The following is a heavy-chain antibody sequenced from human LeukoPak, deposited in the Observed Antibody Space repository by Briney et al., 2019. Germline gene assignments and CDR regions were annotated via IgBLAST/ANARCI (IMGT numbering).Heavy chain of an antibody. CDR2: ISGSGGST. Sequence: GGSLRLSCAASGFTFSGYAMSWVRQAPGKGLEWVSAISGSGGSTYYADSVKGRFTISRDNSKNTLYLQMNSLRAEDTAVYYCAKDYSGYDFSPDYWGQGTLVTVSS. CDR1: GFTFSGYA. V-gene: IGHV3-23*01. CDR3: AKDYSGYDFSPDY. J-gene: IGHJ4*02. D-gene: IGHD5-12*01.